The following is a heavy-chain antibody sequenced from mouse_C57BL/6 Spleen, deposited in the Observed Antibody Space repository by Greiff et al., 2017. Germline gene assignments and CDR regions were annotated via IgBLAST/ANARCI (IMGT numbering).Heavy chain of an antibody. V-gene: IGHV14-1*01. CDR1: GFNIKDYY. J-gene: IGHJ3*01. Sequence: VKLMESGAELVRPGASVKLSCTASGFNIKDYYMHWVKQRPEQGLEWIGRIDPEDGDTEYAPKFQGKATMTADTSSNTAYLQLSSLTSEDTAVYYCTTDGSSYSAWFAYWGQGTLVTVSA. D-gene: IGHD1-1*01. CDR2: IDPEDGDT. CDR3: TTDGSSYSAWFAY.